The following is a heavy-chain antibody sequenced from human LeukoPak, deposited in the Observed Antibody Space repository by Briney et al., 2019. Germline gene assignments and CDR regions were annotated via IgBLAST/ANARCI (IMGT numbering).Heavy chain of an antibody. CDR2: ISSSGSTI. CDR3: AKGGLGGYDSSGYYFYFQH. CDR1: GFTFSDYY. Sequence: GGSLRLSCAASGFTFSDYYMSWIRQAPGKGLEWVAYISSSGSTIYYADSVKGRFTISRDNAKNSLYLQMNSLRAEDTAVYYCAKGGLGGYDSSGYYFYFQHWGQGTLVTVSS. J-gene: IGHJ1*01. V-gene: IGHV3-11*04. D-gene: IGHD3-22*01.